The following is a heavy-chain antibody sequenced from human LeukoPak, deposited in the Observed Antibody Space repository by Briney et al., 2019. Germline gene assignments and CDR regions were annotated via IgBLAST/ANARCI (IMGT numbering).Heavy chain of an antibody. CDR3: ARCGDYHWADAFDI. J-gene: IGHJ3*02. V-gene: IGHV1-69*13. D-gene: IGHD4-17*01. CDR1: GGTFSSYA. Sequence: SVKVSCKASGGTFSSYAISWVRQAPGQGLEWMGGIIPIFGTANYAQKFQGRVTITADESTSTAYMELSSLRSEDTALYYCARCGDYHWADAFDIWGQGTMVTVSS. CDR2: IIPIFGTA.